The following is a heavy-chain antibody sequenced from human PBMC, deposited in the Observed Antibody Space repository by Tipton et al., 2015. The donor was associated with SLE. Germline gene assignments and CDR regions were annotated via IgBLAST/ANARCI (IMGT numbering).Heavy chain of an antibody. V-gene: IGHV5-51*03. J-gene: IGHJ5*02. CDR1: GYSFTNYW. D-gene: IGHD2-15*01. CDR3: AKVGAGRSVAPCWFGP. Sequence: VQLVQSGAEVKKPGESLKISCKASGYSFTNYWIAWVRQMPGKGLEWMGVIYPGDSDTRYSPSFQGQVTITADRSITTAYLQWSSLKASDTALYYCAKVGAGRSVAPCWFGPWGPGTLGTVSS. CDR2: IYPGDSDT.